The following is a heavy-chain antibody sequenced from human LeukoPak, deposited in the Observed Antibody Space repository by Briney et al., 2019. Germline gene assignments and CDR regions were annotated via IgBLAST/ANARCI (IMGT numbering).Heavy chain of an antibody. D-gene: IGHD5-18*01. V-gene: IGHV1-8*02. CDR2: ISAYNGNT. CDR1: GGTFSSYA. J-gene: IGHJ6*02. Sequence: ASVKVSCKASGGTFSSYAISWVRQAPGQGLEWMGWISAYNGNTNYAQKLQGRVTVTRNTSISTAYMELSSLRSEDTAVYYCARGMVQLWFYGMDVWGQGTTVTVSS. CDR3: ARGMVQLWFYGMDV.